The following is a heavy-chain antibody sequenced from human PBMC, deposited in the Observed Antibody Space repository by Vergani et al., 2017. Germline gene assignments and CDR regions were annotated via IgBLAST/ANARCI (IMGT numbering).Heavy chain of an antibody. Sequence: QVQLQESGPGLVKPSQTLSLTCTVSGGSISSGGYYWSWLRQHPGKGLEWIGYIYYSGSTYYNPSLTSRVTITVDTSKNQFSLKLSSVTAADTAVYYCARDARLGYGDYGGVFDYWGQGTLVTVSS. CDR3: ARDARLGYGDYGGVFDY. V-gene: IGHV4-31*03. CDR1: GGSISSGGYY. J-gene: IGHJ4*02. D-gene: IGHD4-17*01. CDR2: IYYSGST.